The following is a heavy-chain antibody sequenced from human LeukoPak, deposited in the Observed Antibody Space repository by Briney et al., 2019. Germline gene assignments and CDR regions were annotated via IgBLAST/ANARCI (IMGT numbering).Heavy chain of an antibody. J-gene: IGHJ4*02. D-gene: IGHD6-6*01. CDR1: GFTFSSYA. CDR2: ISYDGSNK. CDR3: AKDRYSSSSGGFDY. V-gene: IGHV3-30*04. Sequence: PGGSLRLSCAASGFTFSSYAMHWVRQAPGKGLEWVAVISYDGSNKYYADSVKGRFTISRDNSKNTLYLQMNSLRAEDTAVYYCAKDRYSSSSGGFDYWGQGTLVTVSS.